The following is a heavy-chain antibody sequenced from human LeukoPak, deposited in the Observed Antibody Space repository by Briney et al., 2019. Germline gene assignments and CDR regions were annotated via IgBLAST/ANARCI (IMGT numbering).Heavy chain of an antibody. Sequence: ASVKVSCKASGYTFTSYTIHWVRQAPGQRLEWMGWINAGNGNTKYSQEFQDRVTIARDTSASTAYMELSSLRSEDMAVYYCARARYETRIWPKSRYDYYHYMDVWGKGTTVTVSS. V-gene: IGHV1-3*03. CDR2: INAGNGNT. J-gene: IGHJ6*03. CDR3: ARARYETRIWPKSRYDYYHYMDV. D-gene: IGHD3-3*01. CDR1: GYTFTSYT.